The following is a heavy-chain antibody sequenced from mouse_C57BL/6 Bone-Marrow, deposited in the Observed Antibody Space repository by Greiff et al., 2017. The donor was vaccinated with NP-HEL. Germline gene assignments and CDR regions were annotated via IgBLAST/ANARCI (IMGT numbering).Heavy chain of an antibody. J-gene: IGHJ2*01. V-gene: IGHV1-69*01. CDR3: ARDYYGSGE. Sequence: QVQLQQPGAELVMPGASVKLSCKASGYTFTSYWMHWVKQRPGQGLEWIGEIDPSDSYTNYNQKFKGKSTLTVDTSSSTAYMQLSSLTSEDSAVYYCARDYYGSGEWGRGTAITVTS. D-gene: IGHD1-1*01. CDR2: IDPSDSYT. CDR1: GYTFTSYW.